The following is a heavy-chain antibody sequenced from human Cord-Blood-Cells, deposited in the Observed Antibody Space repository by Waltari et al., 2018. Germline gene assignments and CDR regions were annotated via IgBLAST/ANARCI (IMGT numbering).Heavy chain of an antibody. CDR2: IYYSGST. CDR3: ARHSSSWYFDY. V-gene: IGHV4-39*01. CDR1: GGSISSSSYY. J-gene: IGHJ4*02. D-gene: IGHD6-13*01. Sequence: QLQLQESGPGLVKPSETLSLTCTVSGGSISSSSYYWGWIRQPPGKGLEWIGGIYYSGSTYYNPSLKSRVTISVDTSKNQFSLKLSSVTAADTAVYYCARHSSSWYFDYWGQGTLVTVSS.